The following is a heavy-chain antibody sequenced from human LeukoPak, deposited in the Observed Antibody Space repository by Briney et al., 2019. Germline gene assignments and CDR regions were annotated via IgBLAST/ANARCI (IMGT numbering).Heavy chain of an antibody. D-gene: IGHD5-18*01. Sequence: PGGSLRLSCAASGFTFSSYAMSWVRQAPGKGLEGVSAISGSGGSTYYADSVKGRFTISRDNSKNTLYLQMNSLRAEDTAVYYCAKVLQPFLEYFQHWGQGTLVTVSS. V-gene: IGHV3-23*01. CDR1: GFTFSSYA. CDR2: ISGSGGST. CDR3: AKVLQPFLEYFQH. J-gene: IGHJ1*01.